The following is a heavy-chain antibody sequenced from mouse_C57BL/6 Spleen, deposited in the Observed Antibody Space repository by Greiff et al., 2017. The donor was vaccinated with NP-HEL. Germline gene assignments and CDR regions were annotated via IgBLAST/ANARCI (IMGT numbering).Heavy chain of an antibody. J-gene: IGHJ2*01. V-gene: IGHV7-3*01. CDR3: ASQRGRGGYYFDY. D-gene: IGHD4-1*02. CDR2: IRNKANGYTT. CDR1: GFTFTDYY. Sequence: DVKLVESGGGLVQPGGSLSLSCAASGFTFTDYYMSWVRQPPGKALEWLGFIRNKANGYTTEYSASVKGRFTISRDNSQSILYLQMNALRAEDRATYDCASQRGRGGYYFDYWGQGTTLTVSS.